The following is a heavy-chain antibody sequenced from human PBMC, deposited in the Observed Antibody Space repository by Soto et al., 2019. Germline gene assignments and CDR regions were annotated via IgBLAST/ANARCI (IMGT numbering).Heavy chain of an antibody. CDR2: IDPSDSYT. Sequence: GESLKISCKGSGYSFTSYWISWVRQMPGKGLEWMGRIDPSDSYTNYSPSFQGHVTISADKSISTAYLQWSSLKASDTAMYYCASSFSQPEHCSSTSCYTGRDYYYYGMDVLGQGTTVTVSS. V-gene: IGHV5-10-1*01. J-gene: IGHJ6*02. CDR1: GYSFTSYW. CDR3: ASSFSQPEHCSSTSCYTGRDYYYYGMDV. D-gene: IGHD2-2*02.